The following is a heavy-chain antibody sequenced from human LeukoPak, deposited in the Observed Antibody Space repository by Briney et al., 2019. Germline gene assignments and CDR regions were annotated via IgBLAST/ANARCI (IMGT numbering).Heavy chain of an antibody. CDR1: GGSITSYY. J-gene: IGHJ4*02. D-gene: IGHD2-2*01. CDR3: ARSIVVVPAAKATFDY. CDR2: IYYSGST. V-gene: IGHV4-59*01. Sequence: SETLSLTCAVSGGSITSYYWSWIRQPPGKGLEWIGYIYYSGSTIYNPSLKSRVTISVDTSKNQFSQKLSSVTAADTAVYYCARSIVVVPAAKATFDYWGQGTLVTVSS.